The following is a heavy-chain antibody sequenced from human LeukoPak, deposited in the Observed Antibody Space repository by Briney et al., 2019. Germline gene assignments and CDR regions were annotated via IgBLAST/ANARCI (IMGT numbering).Heavy chain of an antibody. J-gene: IGHJ3*02. CDR2: INAGNGNT. D-gene: IGHD1-26*01. V-gene: IGHV1-3*01. Sequence: GASVKVSCKASGYTFTSYAMHWVRQAPGQRLEWMGWINAGNGNTKYSQKFQGRVTITRDTSASTAYMELSSLRSEDTAVYYCARDRVVGAFDAFDIWGQGTMVTVSS. CDR3: ARDRVVGAFDAFDI. CDR1: GYTFTSYA.